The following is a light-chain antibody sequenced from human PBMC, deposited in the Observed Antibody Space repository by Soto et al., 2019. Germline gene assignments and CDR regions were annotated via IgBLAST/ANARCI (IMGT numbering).Light chain of an antibody. J-gene: IGLJ1*01. CDR2: EVN. CDR1: SSDVGGYTY. CDR3: SSYTISSTLSV. V-gene: IGLV2-14*01. Sequence: QSVLTQPASVSGSPRQSITISCTGASSDVGGYTYVSWYQQHPGKAPKLMIYEVNNRPSGVSNRFSGSKSGNTASLTISGLQAEDDSNYYCSSYTISSTLSVFGTGIKVTVL.